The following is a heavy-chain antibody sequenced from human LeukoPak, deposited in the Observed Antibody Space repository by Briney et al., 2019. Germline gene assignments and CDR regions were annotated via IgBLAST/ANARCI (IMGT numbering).Heavy chain of an antibody. V-gene: IGHV3-7*01. D-gene: IGHD1-26*01. CDR2: IKEDGSEK. CDR1: TFTFGSYW. J-gene: IGHJ4*02. CDR3: AIDKRVGPTLFDY. Sequence: PAGSLTLSCLASTFTFGSYWMGWVRQAPGKGLEWVANIKEDGSEKYYMYSVKGRFTIARDNPKNSLYLQMSSLVAEATSLYSCAIDKRVGPTLFDYWGQGTVVTVSS.